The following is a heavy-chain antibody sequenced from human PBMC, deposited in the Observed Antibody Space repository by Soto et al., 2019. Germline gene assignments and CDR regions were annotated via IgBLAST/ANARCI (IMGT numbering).Heavy chain of an antibody. D-gene: IGHD1-26*01. Sequence: HPGGSLRLTCAASGFPFDDYTMHWVRQAPGKGLEWVSLISWDGGSTYYADSVKGRFTISRDSSKNSLYLQMNSLRTEDTALYYCEKDIFSGAPPYWGQETRVTVSS. V-gene: IGHV3-43*01. J-gene: IGHJ4*02. CDR2: ISWDGGST. CDR1: GFPFDDYT. CDR3: EKDIFSGAPPY.